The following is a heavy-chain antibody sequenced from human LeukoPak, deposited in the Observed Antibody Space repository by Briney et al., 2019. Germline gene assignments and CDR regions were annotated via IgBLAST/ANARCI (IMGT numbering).Heavy chain of an antibody. V-gene: IGHV3-21*01. CDR3: ARDNYGSGSYFDI. CDR2: ISSSSSYI. CDR1: GFTFSSYS. Sequence: PGGSLRLSCAASGFTFSSYSMNWVRQAPGKGLEWVSSISSSSSYIYYADSVKGRFTISRDNAKNSLYLQMNSLRAEDTAVYYCARDNYGSGSYFDIWGQGTMVTVSS. D-gene: IGHD3-10*01. J-gene: IGHJ3*02.